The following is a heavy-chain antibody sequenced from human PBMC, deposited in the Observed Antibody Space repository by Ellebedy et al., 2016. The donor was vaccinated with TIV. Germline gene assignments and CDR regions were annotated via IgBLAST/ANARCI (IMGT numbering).Heavy chain of an antibody. CDR3: ASTEYLGFWGY. CDR1: GGSISSYY. V-gene: IGHV4-59*08. CDR2: IYYSGST. D-gene: IGHD3-16*01. Sequence: MPGGSLRLSCTVSGGSISSYYWSWIRQPPGKGLEWIGYIYYSGSTNYNPSLKRRVTISVDTSKNQFSLKLSSVTAADTAVYYCASTEYLGFWGYWGQGTLVTVSS. J-gene: IGHJ4*02.